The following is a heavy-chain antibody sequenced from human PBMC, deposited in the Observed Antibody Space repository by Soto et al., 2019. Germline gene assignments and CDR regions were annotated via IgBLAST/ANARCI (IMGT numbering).Heavy chain of an antibody. CDR3: ARDSSSWYGYFQH. CDR2: IYTSGST. D-gene: IGHD6-13*01. J-gene: IGHJ1*01. Sequence: PSETLSLTCTVSGGSISSYYWSWIRQPAGKGLEWIGRIYTSGSTNYNPSLKSRVTMSVDTSKNQFSLKLRSEDTAVYYCARDSSSWYGYFQHWGQGTLVTVSS. V-gene: IGHV4-4*07. CDR1: GGSISSYY.